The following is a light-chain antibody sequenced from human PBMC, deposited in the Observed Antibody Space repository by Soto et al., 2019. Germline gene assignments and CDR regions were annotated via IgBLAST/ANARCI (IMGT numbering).Light chain of an antibody. Sequence: DIQLTQSPSFLSASVGDRVTITCRASQGISSYLAWYQQKPGKAPKLLIYAASTLQSGVPSRFSGSGSGTEFTLTISSLQPEDFATYYCQQLNSYPPTFGGATKVDIK. J-gene: IGKJ4*01. CDR1: QGISSY. CDR3: QQLNSYPPT. V-gene: IGKV1-9*01. CDR2: AAS.